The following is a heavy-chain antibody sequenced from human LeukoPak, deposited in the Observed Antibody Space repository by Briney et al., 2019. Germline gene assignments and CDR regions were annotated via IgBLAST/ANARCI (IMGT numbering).Heavy chain of an antibody. CDR2: IKQDGSEK. V-gene: IGHV3-7*01. CDR1: GFTFSSYW. J-gene: IGHJ3*02. Sequence: GGSLRLSCAASGFTFSSYWMSWVRQAPGKGLEWVANIKQDGSEKYYVDSVKGRFTISGDNAKNSPYLQMNSLRAEDTAVYYCARELQRYYYDSSGYYATRAGAFDIWGQGTMVTVSS. CDR3: ARELQRYYYDSSGYYATRAGAFDI. D-gene: IGHD3-22*01.